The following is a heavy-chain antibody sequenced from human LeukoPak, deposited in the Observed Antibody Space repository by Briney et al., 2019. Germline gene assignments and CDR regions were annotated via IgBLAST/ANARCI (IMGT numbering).Heavy chain of an antibody. Sequence: SQTLSLTCAVSGDTFSSNSAAWNWLRQSPSRGLEWLGRTYYRSKWYTDYAVSVESRITINPDTSKNQFPLHLNSVTPADTAVYYCARWDHEAHYFDLWGRGTLVTVSS. CDR3: ARWDHEAHYFDL. CDR1: GDTFSSNSAA. V-gene: IGHV6-1*01. CDR2: TYYRSKWYT. J-gene: IGHJ2*01. D-gene: IGHD1-26*01.